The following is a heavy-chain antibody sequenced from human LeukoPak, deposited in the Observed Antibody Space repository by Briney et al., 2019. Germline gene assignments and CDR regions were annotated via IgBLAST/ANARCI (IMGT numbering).Heavy chain of an antibody. CDR3: ARGYCSSTSCYIGAIDY. Sequence: SETLSLTCTVSGGSISSSSYYWGWIRQRPGKGLEWIGSIYYSGSTYYNPSLKSRVTISVDTSKNQFSLKLSSVTAADTAVYYCARGYCSSTSCYIGAIDYWGQGTLVTVSS. D-gene: IGHD2-2*02. J-gene: IGHJ4*02. CDR2: IYYSGST. V-gene: IGHV4-39*01. CDR1: GGSISSSSYY.